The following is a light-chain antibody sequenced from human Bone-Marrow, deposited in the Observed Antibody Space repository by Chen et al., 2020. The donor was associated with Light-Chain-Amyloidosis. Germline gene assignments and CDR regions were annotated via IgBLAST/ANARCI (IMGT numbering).Light chain of an antibody. CDR1: DLPTKY. Sequence: SYELTQPPSVSVSPGQMARITCSGDDLPTKYAYWYQQKPGQAPVLVIHRDTERPSGISVRFSGSSSGTTAMLTISGVQAEDEADYHCQSADSSGTYEVIFGGGTKLTVL. V-gene: IGLV3-25*03. CDR2: RDT. CDR3: QSADSSGTYEVI. J-gene: IGLJ2*01.